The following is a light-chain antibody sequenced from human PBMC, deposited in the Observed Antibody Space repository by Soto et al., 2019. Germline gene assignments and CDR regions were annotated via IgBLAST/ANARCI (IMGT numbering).Light chain of an antibody. CDR1: SSDVGGYNY. V-gene: IGLV2-14*01. Sequence: QSVLTQPASVSGSPGQSITISCTGTSSDVGGYNYVSWYRQHPGKAPKLMIYDVSNRPSGVFNRFSGSKSGNTAPLTISGLQAEDEADYYCSSYTTSSTLVFGGGTKLTVL. CDR2: DVS. J-gene: IGLJ2*01. CDR3: SSYTTSSTLV.